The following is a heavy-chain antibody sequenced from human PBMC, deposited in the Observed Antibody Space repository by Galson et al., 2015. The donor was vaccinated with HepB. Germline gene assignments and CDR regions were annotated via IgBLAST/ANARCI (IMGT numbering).Heavy chain of an antibody. CDR1: GFSFTSHS. Sequence: SLRLSCAVSGFSFTSHSMNWVRQAPGEGLEWVSYISSGGTTYYADSVKGRFTISRDNAKKSMYLHLSSLRAEDTAIYYCARNPASYDYYNMDVWGQGTTVTVSS. V-gene: IGHV3-48*01. CDR2: ISSGGTT. CDR3: ARNPASYDYYNMDV. J-gene: IGHJ6*02.